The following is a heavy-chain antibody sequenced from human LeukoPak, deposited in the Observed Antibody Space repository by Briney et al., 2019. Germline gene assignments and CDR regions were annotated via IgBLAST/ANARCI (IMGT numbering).Heavy chain of an antibody. CDR3: AKRAARPAYYFDF. CDR1: GFTFSSYA. Sequence: GGSLRLSCTASGFTFSSYAMSWVRQAPGKGLEWVSTVTVSGGGTYYGDSVKGRFTISRDNSKNTLYLQMNSLRAKDTAVYYCAKRAARPAYYFDFWGQGTLVTISS. D-gene: IGHD6-6*01. J-gene: IGHJ4*02. CDR2: VTVSGGGT. V-gene: IGHV3-23*01.